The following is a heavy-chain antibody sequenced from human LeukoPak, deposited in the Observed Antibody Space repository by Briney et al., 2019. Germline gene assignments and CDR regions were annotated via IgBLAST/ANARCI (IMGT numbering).Heavy chain of an antibody. D-gene: IGHD4-11*01. CDR1: GFTFDDYA. CDR3: AKDRLDVVTTDFDY. J-gene: IGHJ4*02. V-gene: IGHV3-9*01. Sequence: GRSLRLSCAASGFTFDDYAMPWVRQAPGKGLEWVSGISWNSGSIGYADSVKGRFTISRDNAKNSLYLQMNSLRAEDTALYYCAKDRLDVVTTDFDYWGQGTLVTVSS. CDR2: ISWNSGSI.